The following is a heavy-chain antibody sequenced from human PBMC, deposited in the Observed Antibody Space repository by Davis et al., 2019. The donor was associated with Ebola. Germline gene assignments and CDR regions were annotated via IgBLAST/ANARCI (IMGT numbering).Heavy chain of an antibody. Sequence: GGSLRLSCAASGFTFDDYAMHWVRHAPGKGLEWVSGISWNSGSIGYADSVKGRFTISRDNAKNSLYLQMNSLRAEDTALYYCAKDMGRGVGATDFDYWGQGTLVTVSS. D-gene: IGHD1-26*01. J-gene: IGHJ4*02. V-gene: IGHV3-9*01. CDR1: GFTFDDYA. CDR2: ISWNSGSI. CDR3: AKDMGRGVGATDFDY.